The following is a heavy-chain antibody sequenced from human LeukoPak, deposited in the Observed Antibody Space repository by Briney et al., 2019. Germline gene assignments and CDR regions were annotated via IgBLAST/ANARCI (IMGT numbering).Heavy chain of an antibody. D-gene: IGHD1-1*01. J-gene: IGHJ5*02. Sequence: GEPLQISCQSSGYSFTTYWIGWLRQMPGKGLEWMGIIFPDDSDTRYSPSFQGQVTISADKSISTAYLQWSSLKASDSAMYYCARGTTGTTDWFDPWGQGTLVIVSS. CDR3: ARGTTGTTDWFDP. CDR2: IFPDDSDT. CDR1: GYSFTTYW. V-gene: IGHV5-51*01.